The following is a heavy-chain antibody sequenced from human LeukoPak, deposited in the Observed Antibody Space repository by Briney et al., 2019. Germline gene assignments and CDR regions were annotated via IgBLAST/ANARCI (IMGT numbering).Heavy chain of an antibody. CDR1: GFTFSSYW. Sequence: GGSLRLSCAASGFTFSSYWMHWVRHAPGKGLVWVSRINSDGSSTSYADSVKGRFTISRDNAKNTLYLQMNSLRAEDTAVYYCANDQNWTWRVYGDYYYYYGMDVWGQGTTVTVSS. J-gene: IGHJ6*02. V-gene: IGHV3-74*01. D-gene: IGHD4-17*01. CDR3: ANDQNWTWRVYGDYYYYYGMDV. CDR2: INSDGSST.